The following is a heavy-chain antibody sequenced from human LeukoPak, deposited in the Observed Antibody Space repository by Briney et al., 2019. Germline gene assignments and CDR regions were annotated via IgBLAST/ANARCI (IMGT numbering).Heavy chain of an antibody. CDR2: INPNSGGT. D-gene: IGHD6-13*01. CDR1: GGTFSSYA. Sequence: ASVKVSCKASGGTFSSYAISWVRQAPGQGLEWMGWINPNSGGTNYAQKFQGRVTMTRDTSISTAYMELSRLRSDDTAVYYCAREAAGTGDYFDYWGQGTLVTVSS. CDR3: AREAAGTGDYFDY. J-gene: IGHJ4*02. V-gene: IGHV1-2*02.